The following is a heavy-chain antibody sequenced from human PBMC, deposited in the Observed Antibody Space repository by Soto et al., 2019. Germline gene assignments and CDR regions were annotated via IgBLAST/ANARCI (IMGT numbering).Heavy chain of an antibody. CDR1: GFTFSSYD. J-gene: IGHJ4*02. CDR2: IGTAGDT. CDR3: ARGMLTNFAY. Sequence: EVQLVESGGGLVQPGGSLRLSCAASGFTFSSYDMHWVRQATGKGLEWVSAIGTAGDTYYPGSVKGRFTISRENAKNSLYLQINSLRAEDTAVYYCARGMLTNFAYWAREPWSPSPQ. D-gene: IGHD3-16*01. V-gene: IGHV3-13*01.